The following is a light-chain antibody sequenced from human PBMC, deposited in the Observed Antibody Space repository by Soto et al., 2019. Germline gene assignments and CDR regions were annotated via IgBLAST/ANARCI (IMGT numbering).Light chain of an antibody. CDR1: QNISSY. J-gene: IGKJ5*01. CDR3: QQCSNWPPEIT. Sequence: EIVLTQSPATLSLSPGERATLSCRASQNISSYLAWYQQRPGQAPRLLIYDASNRATGIPARFSGSGSGTDFTLTISSRQPEDVAVYYCQQCSNWPPEITFGQGTRLDIK. CDR2: DAS. V-gene: IGKV3-11*01.